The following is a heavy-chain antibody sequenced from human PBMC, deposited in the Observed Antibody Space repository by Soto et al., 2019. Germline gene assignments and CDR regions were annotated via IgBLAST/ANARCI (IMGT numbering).Heavy chain of an antibody. V-gene: IGHV4-59*01. D-gene: IGHD6-6*01. J-gene: IGHJ5*02. Sequence: PSETLSLTCTVSGGSISSYYWSWIRQPPGKGLEWIGYIYYSGSTNYNPSLKSRVTISVDTSKNQFSLKLSSVTAADTAVYYCARQELLEYSSSNWFDPWGQGTLVTVSS. CDR3: ARQELLEYSSSNWFDP. CDR1: GGSISSYY. CDR2: IYYSGST.